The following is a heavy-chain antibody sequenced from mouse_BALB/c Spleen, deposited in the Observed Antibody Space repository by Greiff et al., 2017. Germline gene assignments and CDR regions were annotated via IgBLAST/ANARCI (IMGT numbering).Heavy chain of an antibody. V-gene: IGHV2-9*02. J-gene: IGHJ4*01. D-gene: IGHD1-1*01. Sequence: VQLQESGPGLVAPSQSLSITCTVSGFSLTSYGVHWVRQPPGKGLEWLGVIWAGGSTNYNSALMSRLSISKDNSKSQVFLKMNSLQTDDTAMYYCARYYYGSRGDAMDYWGQGTSVTVSS. CDR1: GFSLTSYG. CDR2: IWAGGST. CDR3: ARYYYGSRGDAMDY.